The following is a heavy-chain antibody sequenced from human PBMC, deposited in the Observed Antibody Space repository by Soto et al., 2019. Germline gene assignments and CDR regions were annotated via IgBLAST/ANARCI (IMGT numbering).Heavy chain of an antibody. CDR2: IYYSGST. V-gene: IGHV4-39*01. CDR3: ARRYYYDSSGYYSIFDY. Sequence: SETLSLTCTVSGGSISSGGYYWSWIRQHPGKGLEWIGCIYYSGSTYYNPSLKSRVTISVDTSKNQFSLKLSSVTAADTAVYYCARRYYYDSSGYYSIFDYWGQGTLVTVSS. CDR1: GGSISSGGYY. J-gene: IGHJ4*02. D-gene: IGHD3-22*01.